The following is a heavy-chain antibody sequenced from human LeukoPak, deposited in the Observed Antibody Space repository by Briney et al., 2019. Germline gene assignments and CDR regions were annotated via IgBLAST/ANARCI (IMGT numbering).Heavy chain of an antibody. J-gene: IGHJ4*02. CDR1: GGSITTTNW. CDR3: TRESGAFAPFGF. Sequence: PSETLSLTCAVSGGSITTTNWWRWVWQPPRKGLEWIGEDHLNGATNYNPSLESRFSMSIDNSNTHLSLEVPSVTAADAAMYYCTRESGAFAPFGFWGQGTLVTVSS. D-gene: IGHD1-26*01. V-gene: IGHV4-4*02. CDR2: DHLNGAT.